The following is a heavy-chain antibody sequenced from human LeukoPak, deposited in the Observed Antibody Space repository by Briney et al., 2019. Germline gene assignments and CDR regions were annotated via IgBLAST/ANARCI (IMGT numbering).Heavy chain of an antibody. V-gene: IGHV1-69*01. CDR3: ARLEITTVTTSDY. CDR2: IIPIFGTA. CDR1: GCTFSSYA. D-gene: IGHD4-17*01. Sequence: SVKVSCKASGCTFSSYAISWVRQAPGQGLEWMGGIIPIFGTANYAQKFQGRVTITADESTSTAYMELSSLRSEDTAVYYCARLEITTVTTSDYWGQGTLVTVSS. J-gene: IGHJ4*02.